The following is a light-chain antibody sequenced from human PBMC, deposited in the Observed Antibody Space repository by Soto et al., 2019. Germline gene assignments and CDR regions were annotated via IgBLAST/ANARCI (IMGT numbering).Light chain of an antibody. V-gene: IGKV1-39*01. CDR3: QQSYSTPLT. J-gene: IGKJ4*01. CDR1: QSISSY. CDR2: AAS. Sequence: GDRVTSTCRASQSISSYLNWYQQKPGKAPKLLIYAASSLQSGVPSRSSGSGSGTDFTLTISSLQPEDFATYYCQQSYSTPLTFGGGTKVDIK.